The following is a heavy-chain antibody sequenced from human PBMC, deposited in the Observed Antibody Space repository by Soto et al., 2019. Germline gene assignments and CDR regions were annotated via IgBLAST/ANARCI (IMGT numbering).Heavy chain of an antibody. CDR1: GYTFTSYG. D-gene: IGHD3-3*01. CDR3: ARVGRDDFWSGSNYYYYGMDV. V-gene: IGHV1-18*01. J-gene: IGHJ6*02. CDR2: ISAYNGNT. Sequence: QVQLVQSGAEVKKPGASVKVSCKASGYTFTSYGISWVRQAPGQGLEWMGWISAYNGNTNYAQKLQGRVTMTTDTSTSTDYMELRSLRSDDTAVYYCARVGRDDFWSGSNYYYYGMDVWGQGTTVTVSS.